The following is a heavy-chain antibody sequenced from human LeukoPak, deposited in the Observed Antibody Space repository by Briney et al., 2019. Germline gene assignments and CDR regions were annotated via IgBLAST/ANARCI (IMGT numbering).Heavy chain of an antibody. Sequence: SETLSLTCAVYGGSFSGYYWSWIRQPPGKGLEWIGEINHSGSTNYNPSLKSRVTISVDTSKNQFSLKLSSVTAADTAVYYCARLNPYTDSSGWDAFDIWGQGTMVTVSS. CDR2: INHSGST. CDR1: GGSFSGYY. J-gene: IGHJ3*02. D-gene: IGHD3-22*01. CDR3: ARLNPYTDSSGWDAFDI. V-gene: IGHV4-34*01.